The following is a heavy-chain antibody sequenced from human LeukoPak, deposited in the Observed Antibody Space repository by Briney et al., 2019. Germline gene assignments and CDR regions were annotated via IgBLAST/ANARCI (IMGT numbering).Heavy chain of an antibody. CDR3: ARLHSSSWYYGWFDP. J-gene: IGHJ5*02. CDR2: INHSGST. V-gene: IGHV4-34*01. Sequence: PSETLSLTCAVYGGSFSGYYWRWIRQPPGKGLEWIGEINHSGSTNYNPSLKSRVTISVDTSKNQFSLKLSSVTAADTAVYYCARLHSSSWYYGWFDPWGQGTLVTVSS. CDR1: GGSFSGYY. D-gene: IGHD6-13*01.